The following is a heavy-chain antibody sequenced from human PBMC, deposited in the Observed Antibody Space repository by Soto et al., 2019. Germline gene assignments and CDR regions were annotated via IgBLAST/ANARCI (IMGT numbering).Heavy chain of an antibody. CDR2: ISLNSNTI. J-gene: IGHJ4*02. CDR1: GCTCYNNA. Sequence: SRRIACAATGCTCYNNAMHWVRQAPGKGLEWVSGISLNSNTIAYAYSVKGRFTISRDNATNSLYLQMSSLRAEDTAFYYCANDTGPNWGQRTLVTVS. V-gene: IGHV3-9*01. CDR3: ANDTGPN.